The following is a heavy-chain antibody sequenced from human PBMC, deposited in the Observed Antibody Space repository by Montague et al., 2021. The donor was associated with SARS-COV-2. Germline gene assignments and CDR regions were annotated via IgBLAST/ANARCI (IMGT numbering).Heavy chain of an antibody. CDR3: GRGGGIAVAHD. Sequence: SETLSLTCTVYLGSITTYTSYWSWVRPPPLKGLVWEGTIHQSGTTYPNPHLKSRVTISLPTSNTQVPLNLDSVTAAATAVYFCGRGGGIAVAHDWGQGILVTVSS. D-gene: IGHD6-19*01. CDR1: LGSITTYTSY. V-gene: IGHV4-39*06. J-gene: IGHJ4*02. CDR2: IHQSGTT.